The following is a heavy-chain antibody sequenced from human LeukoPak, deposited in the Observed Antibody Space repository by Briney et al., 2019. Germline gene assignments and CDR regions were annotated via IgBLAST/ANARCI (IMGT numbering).Heavy chain of an antibody. J-gene: IGHJ4*02. D-gene: IGHD3-22*01. V-gene: IGHV3-20*04. Sequence: RSGGSLRLSCAASGFTFYDYGMSWVRQAPGKGLEWVSGINWNGGSTGYADSVKGRFTISRDNAKNFLYLQMNSLRAEDTALYYCARYHYYDSSGSDYWGQGTLVTVSS. CDR1: GFTFYDYG. CDR3: ARYHYYDSSGSDY. CDR2: INWNGGST.